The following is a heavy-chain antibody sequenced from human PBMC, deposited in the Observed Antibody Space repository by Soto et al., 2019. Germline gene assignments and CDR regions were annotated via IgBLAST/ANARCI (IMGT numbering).Heavy chain of an antibody. CDR2: IYHSGST. CDR1: GDSITTSIW. D-gene: IGHD2-21*02. CDR3: AAAGVTRFDS. V-gene: IGHV4-4*02. Sequence: SETLSLTCAVSGDSITTSIWWSWVRQPPGKGLEWIGEIYHSGSTNYNLSLKSRVTISLDKSNNHFSLKLSSVTAADTAVYYCAAAGVTRFDSGGQGALVTVSS. J-gene: IGHJ4*02.